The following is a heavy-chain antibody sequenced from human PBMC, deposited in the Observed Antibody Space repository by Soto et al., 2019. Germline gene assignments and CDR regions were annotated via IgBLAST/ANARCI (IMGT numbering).Heavy chain of an antibody. V-gene: IGHV3-30*18. J-gene: IGHJ3*02. CDR3: AKEGASWCSSTSCYSGAFDI. D-gene: IGHD2-2*01. Sequence: VGSLRLSCAASGFTFSNYGMHWVRQAPGKGLEWVAVISYDGSNKYYADSVKGRFTISRDNSKNTLYLQMNSLRAEDTAVYYCAKEGASWCSSTSCYSGAFDIWGQGTMVTVSS. CDR2: ISYDGSNK. CDR1: GFTFSNYG.